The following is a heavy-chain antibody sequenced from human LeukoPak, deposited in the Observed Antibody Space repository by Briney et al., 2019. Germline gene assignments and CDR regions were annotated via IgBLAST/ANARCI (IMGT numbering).Heavy chain of an antibody. Sequence: SETLSLTRAVSGGSFSGYYWSWIRQPPGQGLEWIGEINHSGSTNYNPSLKSRVTISVDTSKNQFSLKLSSVTAADTAVYYCARDSSGWFRKGFDYWGQGTLVTVSS. CDR3: ARDSSGWFRKGFDY. CDR2: INHSGST. D-gene: IGHD6-19*01. J-gene: IGHJ4*02. CDR1: GGSFSGYY. V-gene: IGHV4-34*01.